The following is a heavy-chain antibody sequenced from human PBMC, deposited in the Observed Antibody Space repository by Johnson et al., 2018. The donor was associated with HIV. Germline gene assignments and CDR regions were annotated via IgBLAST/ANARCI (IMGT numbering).Heavy chain of an antibody. J-gene: IGHJ3*01. V-gene: IGHV3-7*05. CDR2: IKQDGSEK. D-gene: IGHD6-13*01. Sequence: VQLVESGGGLVQPGGSLRLSCAASGFTFSNYWMTWVRQAPGKGLEWVANIKQDGSEKYSVDSMKGRFTISRDNAKNSLYLQMNSLRAEDTAVYCCARDDTGYSSSFDAFDVWGQGTMVTVSS. CDR1: GFTFSNYW. CDR3: ARDDTGYSSSFDAFDV.